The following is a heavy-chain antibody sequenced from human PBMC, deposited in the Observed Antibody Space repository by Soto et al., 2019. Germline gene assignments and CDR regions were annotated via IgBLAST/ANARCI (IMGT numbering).Heavy chain of an antibody. CDR2: ISGSGGST. CDR1: GFTFSSYA. D-gene: IGHD2-15*01. J-gene: IGHJ6*03. CDR3: AKVAGCSGGSCYSTYWYYYYMDV. V-gene: IGHV3-23*01. Sequence: GGSLRLSCAASGFTFSSYAMSWVRQAPGKGLEWVSAISGSGGSTYYADSVKGRFTISRDNSKNTLYLQMNSLRAEDTAVYYCAKVAGCSGGSCYSTYWYYYYMDVWGKGTTVTVSS.